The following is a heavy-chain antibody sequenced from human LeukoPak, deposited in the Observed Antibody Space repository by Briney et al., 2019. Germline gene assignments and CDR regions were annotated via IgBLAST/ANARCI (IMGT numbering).Heavy chain of an antibody. CDR3: AKDSGSGRGLYYYGMDV. CDR2: ISSDGNNT. J-gene: IGHJ6*04. Sequence: GGSLRLSCAASGLIFSSYGMHWVRQAPGKGLEWVAVISSDGNNTYYADSVKGRFTISRDNSKNTLYLQMDSLRAEDTAVYYCAKDSGSGRGLYYYGMDVWGKGTTVTVSS. CDR1: GLIFSSYG. D-gene: IGHD3-10*01. V-gene: IGHV3-30*18.